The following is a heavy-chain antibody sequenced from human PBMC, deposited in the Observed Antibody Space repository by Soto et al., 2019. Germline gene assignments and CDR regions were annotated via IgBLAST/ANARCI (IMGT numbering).Heavy chain of an antibody. CDR3: ARVGLNHFDYYYYGMDV. CDR1: GYTFTSYG. CDR2: ISAYNGNT. Sequence: ASVKVSCKASGYTFTSYGISWVRQAPGQGLEWMRWISAYNGNTNYAQKLQGRVTMTTDTSTSTAYMELRSLRSDDTAVYYCARVGLNHFDYYYYGMDVWGQGTTVTVSS. J-gene: IGHJ6*02. D-gene: IGHD2-21*01. V-gene: IGHV1-18*04.